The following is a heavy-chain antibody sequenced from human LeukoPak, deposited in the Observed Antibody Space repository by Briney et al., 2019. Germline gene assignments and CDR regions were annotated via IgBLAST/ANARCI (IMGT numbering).Heavy chain of an antibody. CDR3: ARDLAWGAFDY. V-gene: IGHV3-7*03. Sequence: GGSLRLSCAASGFTFSNYWMSWVRQAPGKGLEWVANIKQDGSVKYYVDSVKGRFTISRDDSKNTLSLQMNSLRVEDTAVYYCARDLAWGAFDYWGQGTLVTVSS. CDR1: GFTFSNYW. CDR2: IKQDGSVK. D-gene: IGHD7-27*01. J-gene: IGHJ4*02.